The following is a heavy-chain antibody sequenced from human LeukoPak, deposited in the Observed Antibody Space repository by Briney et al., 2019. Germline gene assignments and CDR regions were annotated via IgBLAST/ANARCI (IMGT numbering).Heavy chain of an antibody. CDR1: GFTFSSYS. Sequence: GGSLRLSCAASGFTFSSYSMNWVRQAPGKGLEWVSSISSNSSYIYYADSVKGRFTISRDNAKNSLYLQMNSLRAEDTAVYYCARGGGMRDFDYWGQGTLVTVSS. CDR3: ARGGGMRDFDY. V-gene: IGHV3-21*01. D-gene: IGHD1-14*01. J-gene: IGHJ4*02. CDR2: ISSNSSYI.